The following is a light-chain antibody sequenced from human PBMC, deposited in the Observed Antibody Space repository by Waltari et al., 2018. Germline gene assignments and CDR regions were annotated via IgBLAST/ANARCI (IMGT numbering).Light chain of an antibody. CDR1: QSVSSSY. J-gene: IGKJ1*01. CDR3: QQYGSSPWT. CDR2: GAS. Sequence: EIGLTQSPGTLSLSPGERATLFCRASQSVSSSYLAWYQQKPGQAPRVLIHGASNRATGIPDRFSGSGSGTDFTLTISRLEPEDFAVYYCQQYGSSPWTFGQGTKVEIK. V-gene: IGKV3-20*01.